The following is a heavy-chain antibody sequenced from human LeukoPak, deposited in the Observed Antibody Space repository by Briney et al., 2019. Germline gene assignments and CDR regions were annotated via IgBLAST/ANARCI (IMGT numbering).Heavy chain of an antibody. CDR1: GFSFSAYG. D-gene: IGHD5-18*01. CDR2: IWYDGSSK. CDR3: ARAERGYSYGYSLY. Sequence: GGSLRLSCAASGFSFSAYGVHWVRQAPGKGLEWVAVIWYDGSSKDYADSVKGRFTISRDNAKNSLYLQMNSLRDEDTAVYYCARAERGYSYGYSLYWGQGTLVTVSS. V-gene: IGHV3-33*01. J-gene: IGHJ4*02.